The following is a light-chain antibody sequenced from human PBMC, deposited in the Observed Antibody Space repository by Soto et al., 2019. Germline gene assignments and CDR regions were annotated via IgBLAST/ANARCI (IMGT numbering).Light chain of an antibody. Sequence: EIVMTQSPATLSASPGERVTFSCRASQSVSRNLAWYQQKPGHGPRLLIYGASSRATGIPDRFSGSGSGTEFTLTITGLQSEDFAVYYCQQYQKWPPITFGQGTRLE. CDR3: QQYQKWPPIT. J-gene: IGKJ5*01. CDR2: GAS. CDR1: QSVSRN. V-gene: IGKV3-15*01.